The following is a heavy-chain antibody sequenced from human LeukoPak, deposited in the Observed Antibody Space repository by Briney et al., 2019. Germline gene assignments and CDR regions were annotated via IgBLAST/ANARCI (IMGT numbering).Heavy chain of an antibody. D-gene: IGHD3-3*01. V-gene: IGHV3-23*01. CDR1: GLTFSSYW. CDR3: AKSPNTIFGVVTSYNWFDP. J-gene: IGHJ5*02. CDR2: ISGSGGST. Sequence: GGSLRLSCAASGLTFSSYWMSWVRQAPGKGLEWVSAISGSGGSTYYADSVKGRFTISRDNSKNTLYLQMNSLRAEDTAVYYCAKSPNTIFGVVTSYNWFDPWGQGTLVTVSS.